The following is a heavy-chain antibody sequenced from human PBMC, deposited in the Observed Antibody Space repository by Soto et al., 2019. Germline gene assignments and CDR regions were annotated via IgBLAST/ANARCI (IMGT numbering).Heavy chain of an antibody. V-gene: IGHV4-59*08. Sequence: SETLSLTYAVYGGSFSGYYWSWIRQSPGKGLEWIGYIHYSGSTNYNPSLKGRITISPDTSNNQLSLQLNSVTPDDTAVYYCARLIGNSWLDSWGQGTLVTVSS. J-gene: IGHJ5*01. CDR3: ARLIGNSWLDS. CDR1: GGSFSGYY. CDR2: IHYSGST. D-gene: IGHD4-4*01.